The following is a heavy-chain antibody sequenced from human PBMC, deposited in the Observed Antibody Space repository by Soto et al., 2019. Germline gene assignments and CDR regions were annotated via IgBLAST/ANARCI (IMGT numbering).Heavy chain of an antibody. CDR3: AKDWWDQTFDY. D-gene: IGHD2-8*02. CDR1: GLTFSSYA. Sequence: EVQLLESGGGVVQPGGSLRLSCAASGLTFSSYAMSWVRQAPGKGLEWVSAISGSGGSTYYADSVKARFTISRDNSKNTLYQQMNSLRAEDTAVYYCAKDWWDQTFDYWGQGTLVTVSS. J-gene: IGHJ4*02. V-gene: IGHV3-23*01. CDR2: ISGSGGST.